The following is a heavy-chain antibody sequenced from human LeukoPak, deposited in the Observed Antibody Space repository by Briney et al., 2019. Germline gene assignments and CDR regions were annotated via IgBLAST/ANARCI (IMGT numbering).Heavy chain of an antibody. CDR2: IYSGDST. CDR1: GFTVSSNY. V-gene: IGHV3-53*01. J-gene: IGHJ6*02. Sequence: GGSLRLSCVASGFTVSSNYMSWVRQAPGKGLEWVSVIYSGDSTYYANAVKGRFTISRDNSKNTLYLQMNSLRAEDTAVYYCARVAWVQDYSNYYYYYGMDVWGQGTTVTVSS. CDR3: ARVAWVQDYSNYYYYYGMDV. D-gene: IGHD4-11*01.